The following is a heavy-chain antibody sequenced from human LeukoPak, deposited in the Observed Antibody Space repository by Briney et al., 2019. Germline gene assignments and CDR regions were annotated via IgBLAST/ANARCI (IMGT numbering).Heavy chain of an antibody. Sequence: PGGSLRLSCAASGFTFSSYAMSWVRQAPGKGLEWVAVISYDGSNKYYADSVKGRFTISRDNSKNTLYLQMNSLRAEDTAVYYCAKVARAPVGATSYFDYWGQGTLVTVSS. CDR2: ISYDGSNK. J-gene: IGHJ4*02. D-gene: IGHD1-26*01. CDR1: GFTFSSYA. V-gene: IGHV3-30*18. CDR3: AKVARAPVGATSYFDY.